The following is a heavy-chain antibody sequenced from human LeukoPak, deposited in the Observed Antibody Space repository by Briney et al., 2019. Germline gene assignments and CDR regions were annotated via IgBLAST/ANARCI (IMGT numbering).Heavy chain of an antibody. D-gene: IGHD3-22*01. V-gene: IGHV3-23*01. CDR3: AKAYYYDSSVNGWFDP. CDR1: GFTFSSYA. J-gene: IGHJ5*02. CDR2: ISGSGGST. Sequence: GGSLRLSCAASGFTFSSYAMSWVRQAPGKGLEWVSAISGSGGSTYYADPVKGRFTISRDNSKNTLYLQMNSLRAEDTAVYYCAKAYYYDSSVNGWFDPWGQGTLVTVSS.